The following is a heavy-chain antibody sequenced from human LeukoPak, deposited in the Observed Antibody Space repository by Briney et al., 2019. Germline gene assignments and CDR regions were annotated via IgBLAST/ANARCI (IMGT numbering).Heavy chain of an antibody. Sequence: ETLSLTCTVSGGSISSSNYYWGWIRQPPGKRLEWIGSIYYSGSTCYNPSLKSRVTISVDTSKNQFSLKLSSVTAADTAVYYCARRRIVATIDYWGQGTLVTVSS. V-gene: IGHV4-39*01. D-gene: IGHD5-12*01. CDR1: GGSISSSNYY. J-gene: IGHJ4*02. CDR2: IYYSGST. CDR3: ARRRIVATIDY.